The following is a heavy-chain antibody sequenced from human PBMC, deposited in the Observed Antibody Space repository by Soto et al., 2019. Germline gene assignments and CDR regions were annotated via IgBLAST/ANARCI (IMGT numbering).Heavy chain of an antibody. CDR1: VDSVTGYS. CDR3: ARKLEGSVRLVEWFSYMRFDP. Sequence: SETLSLTCCCRVDSVTGYSWSWLRQPPGNCLEWIGEINFQGTTNYHPSLRTRVSMSVDTSKSQISLNMSSVTAADTALYFCARKLEGSVRLVEWFSYMRFDPWGPGTLVTVSS. CDR2: INFQGTT. J-gene: IGHJ5*02. D-gene: IGHD3-3*01. V-gene: IGHV4-34*01.